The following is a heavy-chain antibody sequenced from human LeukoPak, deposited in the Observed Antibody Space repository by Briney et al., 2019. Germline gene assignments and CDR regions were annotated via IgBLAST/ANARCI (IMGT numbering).Heavy chain of an antibody. D-gene: IGHD3-9*01. CDR3: ARDRLNYDILTGYYTGDYFDY. CDR2: ISGSGGST. CDR1: GFTFSSYG. Sequence: GGTLRLSCAASGFTFSSYGMSWVRQAPGKGLEWVSAISGSGGSTYYADSVKGRFTISRDNAKNSLYLQMNSLRAEDTAVYYCARDRLNYDILTGYYTGDYFDYWGQGTLVTVSS. V-gene: IGHV3-23*01. J-gene: IGHJ4*02.